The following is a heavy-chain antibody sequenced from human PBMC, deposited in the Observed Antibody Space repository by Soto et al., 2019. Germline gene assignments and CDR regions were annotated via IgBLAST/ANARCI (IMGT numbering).Heavy chain of an antibody. CDR3: ARHGKYCSSTSCYYDYYYMDV. Sequence: SETLSLTCTVSGGSISSSSYYWGWIRQPPGKGLEWIGSIYYSGSTYYNPSLKSRVTISVDTSKNQFSLKLSSVTAADTAVYYCARHGKYCSSTSCYYDYYYMDVWGKGTTVTVSS. V-gene: IGHV4-39*01. J-gene: IGHJ6*03. CDR1: GGSISSSSYY. CDR2: IYYSGST. D-gene: IGHD2-2*01.